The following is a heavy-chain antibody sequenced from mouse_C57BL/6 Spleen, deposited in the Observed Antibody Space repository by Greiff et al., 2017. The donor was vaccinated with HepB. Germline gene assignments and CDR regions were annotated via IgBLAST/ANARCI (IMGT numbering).Heavy chain of an antibody. CDR3: ARGEYSSHWYFDV. D-gene: IGHD2-12*01. CDR2: IDPEDGET. Sequence: VQLKESGAEFVKPGASVKLSCTASGFNIKDYYMHWVKQRTEQGLEWIGKIDPEDGETKYAPKFQGKATITADTSTNTAYLQISSLKSEDTAVYYCARGEYSSHWYFDVWGKGTTVTVSS. J-gene: IGHJ1*03. V-gene: IGHV14-2*01. CDR1: GFNIKDYY.